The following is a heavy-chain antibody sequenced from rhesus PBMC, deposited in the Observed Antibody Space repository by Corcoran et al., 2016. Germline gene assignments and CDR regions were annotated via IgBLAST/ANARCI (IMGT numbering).Heavy chain of an antibody. Sequence: QVKLQESGPGLVKPLETLSLTCAVSGGSISGGYYYWSWIRQPPGKGLEWIGGKSMSRENTYDNPHLNGVVTISKDPSKSQFARRRSSGTAAYTSGYDCAREGLIFGRSNAFDFWGQGLRVTVSS. D-gene: IGHD3-3*01. CDR1: GGSISGGYYY. J-gene: IGHJ3*01. CDR2: KSMSRENT. CDR3: AREGLIFGRSNAFDF. V-gene: IGHV4S12*01.